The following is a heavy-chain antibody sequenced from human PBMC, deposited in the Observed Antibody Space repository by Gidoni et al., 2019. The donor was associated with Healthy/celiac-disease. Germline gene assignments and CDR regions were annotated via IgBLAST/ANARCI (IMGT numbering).Heavy chain of an antibody. CDR2: ISSSSSYI. Sequence: EVQLVESGGGLVKPGGSLRLSCAAYGFTFSSYSMNWVRQAPGKGLVWVSSISSSSSYIYYADSVKGRFTISRDNAKNSLYLQMNSLRAEDTAVYYCARFSSSRDGMDVWGQGTTVTVSS. D-gene: IGHD6-6*01. V-gene: IGHV3-21*01. CDR3: ARFSSSRDGMDV. CDR1: GFTFSSYS. J-gene: IGHJ6*02.